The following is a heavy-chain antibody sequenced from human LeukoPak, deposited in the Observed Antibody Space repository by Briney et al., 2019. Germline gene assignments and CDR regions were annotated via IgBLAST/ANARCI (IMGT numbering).Heavy chain of an antibody. CDR1: GFPFSNFW. CDR2: ISSSSSYI. Sequence: GGSLRLSCAASGFPFSNFWMSWVRQAPGKGLEWVSSISSSSSYIYYADSVKGRFTISRDNAKNSLYLQMNSLRAEDTAVYYCARDQWIEAAGAQYLQHWGQGTLVTVSS. V-gene: IGHV3-21*01. J-gene: IGHJ1*01. D-gene: IGHD6-13*01. CDR3: ARDQWIEAAGAQYLQH.